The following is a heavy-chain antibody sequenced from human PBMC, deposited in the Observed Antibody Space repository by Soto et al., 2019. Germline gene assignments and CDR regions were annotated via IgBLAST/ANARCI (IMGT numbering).Heavy chain of an antibody. J-gene: IGHJ4*02. CDR1: GFSFSTYG. D-gene: IGHD1-26*01. Sequence: QVHLVESGGGVVQPGMSLRLSCAASGFSFSTYGMHWVRQAPGKGLEWVAVTWHDESMKYYADSVQGRFTISRDNSKSTMYLQMYSLSAEDTAVYYCAKDGPKWGRGFDLWGQGSLVTVSS. CDR3: AKDGPKWGRGFDL. CDR2: TWHDESMK. V-gene: IGHV3-33*06.